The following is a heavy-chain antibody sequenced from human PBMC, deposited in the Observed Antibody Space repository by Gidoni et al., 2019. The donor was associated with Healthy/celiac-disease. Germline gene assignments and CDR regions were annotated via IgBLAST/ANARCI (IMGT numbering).Heavy chain of an antibody. D-gene: IGHD2-15*01. CDR3: AREDGRYCSGGSCYRGSYGMDV. Sequence: QVQLVESGGGVVQPGRSLRLSCAASGFTFSSYGMHWVRQAPGKGLEWVAVRWYDGSNKYYADSVKGRFTISRDNSKNTLYLQMNSLRAEDTAVYYCAREDGRYCSGGSCYRGSYGMDVWGQGTTVTVSS. CDR1: GFTFSSYG. V-gene: IGHV3-33*01. J-gene: IGHJ6*02. CDR2: RWYDGSNK.